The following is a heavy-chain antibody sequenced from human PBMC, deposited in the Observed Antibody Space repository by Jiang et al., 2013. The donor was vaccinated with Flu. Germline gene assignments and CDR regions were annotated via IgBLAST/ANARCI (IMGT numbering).Heavy chain of an antibody. CDR2: IYHSGST. Sequence: TCTASGGSIGRSTYYWGWIRQPPGKGLEWIGSIYHSGSTYYNSSLKSRVTISVDTSKNQFSLKLTSVTAADTAVYYCTRGVDYWGQGTLVTVSS. D-gene: IGHD3-10*01. CDR3: TRGVDY. J-gene: IGHJ4*02. CDR1: GGSIGRSTYY. V-gene: IGHV4-39*01.